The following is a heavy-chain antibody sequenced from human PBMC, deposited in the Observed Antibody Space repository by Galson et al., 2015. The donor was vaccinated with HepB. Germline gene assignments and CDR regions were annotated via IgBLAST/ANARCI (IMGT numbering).Heavy chain of an antibody. Sequence: SVKVSCKASGGTFSSYAISWVRQAPGQGLEWMGGIIPIFGTANYAQKFQGRVTITADESTSTAYMELSSLRSEDTAVYYCARALDLDYPVYYYYYMDVWGKGTTVTVSS. CDR3: ARALDLDYPVYYYYYMDV. CDR1: GGTFSSYA. D-gene: IGHD3/OR15-3a*01. CDR2: IIPIFGTA. V-gene: IGHV1-69*13. J-gene: IGHJ6*03.